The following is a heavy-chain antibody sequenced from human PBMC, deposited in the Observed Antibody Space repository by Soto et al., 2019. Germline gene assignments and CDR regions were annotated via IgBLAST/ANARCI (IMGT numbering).Heavy chain of an antibody. CDR2: ISAYNGNT. Sequence: QVQLVQSGAEVKKPGASVKVSCKASAYTFTSYGISWVRQAPGQGLEWMGWISAYNGNTHYARRLQGRVTMTTETSTRTAYMELRSLRSGDTAVYYCASDLGDAFDMWGQGTMVTVSS. V-gene: IGHV1-18*01. CDR3: ASDLGDAFDM. J-gene: IGHJ3*02. CDR1: AYTFTSYG.